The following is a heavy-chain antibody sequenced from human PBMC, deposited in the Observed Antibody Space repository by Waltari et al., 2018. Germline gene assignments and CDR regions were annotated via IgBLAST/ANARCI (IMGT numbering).Heavy chain of an antibody. V-gene: IGHV4-34*01. J-gene: IGHJ4*02. Sequence: QVQLQQWGAGLLKPSETPSLTCAVYGGSFSGYYWSWIRQPPGKGLEWIGEINHSGSTNYNPSLKSRVTISVDTSKNQFSLKLSSVTAADTAVYYCARGPWGGNWNYLDYWGQGTLVTVSS. CDR1: GGSFSGYY. D-gene: IGHD1-20*01. CDR2: INHSGST. CDR3: ARGPWGGNWNYLDY.